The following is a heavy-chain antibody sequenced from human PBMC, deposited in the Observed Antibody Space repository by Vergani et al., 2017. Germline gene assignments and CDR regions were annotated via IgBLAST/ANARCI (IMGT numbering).Heavy chain of an antibody. Sequence: QVQLQESGPGLVKPSQTLSLTCTVSGGSISSGDYYWSWIRQPPGKGLEWIGYIYYSGSTYYNPSLESRVTISVDTSKNQFSLKLSAVTAADTAVYYCARVGAMVLDHGFDPWGQGTLVTVSS. CDR1: GGSISSGDYY. V-gene: IGHV4-30-4*01. J-gene: IGHJ5*02. D-gene: IGHD3-10*01. CDR3: ARVGAMVLDHGFDP. CDR2: IYYSGST.